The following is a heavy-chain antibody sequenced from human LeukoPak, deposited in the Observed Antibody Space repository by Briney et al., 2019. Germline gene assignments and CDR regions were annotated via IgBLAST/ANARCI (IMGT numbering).Heavy chain of an antibody. CDR3: ARFERRLSRAFDI. J-gene: IGHJ3*02. V-gene: IGHV4-59*12. CDR2: IYYSGST. CDR1: GGSISNYY. D-gene: IGHD1-1*01. Sequence: SETLSLTCTVSGGSISNYYWSWIRQPPGKGLEWIGYIYYSGSTNYNPSLKSRVTISVDTSKNQFSLKLSSVTAADTAVYYCARFERRLSRAFDIWGQGTMVTVSS.